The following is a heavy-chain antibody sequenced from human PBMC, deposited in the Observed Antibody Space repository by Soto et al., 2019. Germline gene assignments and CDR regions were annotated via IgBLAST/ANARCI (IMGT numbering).Heavy chain of an antibody. V-gene: IGHV3-66*01. CDR2: IYTGDST. J-gene: IGHJ4*02. Sequence: EVQLVESGGGLVQPGGSLRLSCAASGFTVSSNRMSWVRQAPGKGLEWVSVIYTGDSTYYADSVKDRFTISRDSSKNTLYLQMNSLRVEDTAVYYCAKSKELGVSAPDHWGQGTLVTVSS. D-gene: IGHD1-26*01. CDR1: GFTVSSNR. CDR3: AKSKELGVSAPDH.